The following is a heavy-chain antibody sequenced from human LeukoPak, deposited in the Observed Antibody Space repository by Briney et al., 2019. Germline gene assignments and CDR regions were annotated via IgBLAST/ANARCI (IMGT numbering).Heavy chain of an antibody. CDR3: ARAGITMVRGVAAYDY. CDR1: GGSISSYY. J-gene: IGHJ4*02. CDR2: IYYSGST. Sequence: SETLSLTCTVSGGSISSYYWSWIRQPPGKGLEWIGYIYYSGSTNYNPSLKSRVTISVDTSKNQFSLRLSSVTAADTAVYYCARAGITMVRGVAAYDYWGQGTLVTVSS. D-gene: IGHD3-10*01. V-gene: IGHV4-59*01.